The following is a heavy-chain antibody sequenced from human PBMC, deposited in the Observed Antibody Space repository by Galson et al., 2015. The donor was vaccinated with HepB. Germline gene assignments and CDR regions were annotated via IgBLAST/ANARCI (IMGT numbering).Heavy chain of an antibody. D-gene: IGHD4-17*01. CDR3: ARDTVTFPRVFDY. V-gene: IGHV4-59*01. J-gene: IGHJ4*02. Sequence: ETLSLTCSVSGGSISSYHWGWVRQPPGKGLEWVGYIYYTGTTNYSPSLKSRVTISLGTSKSQVSLRLTSVTAADTAVYFCARDTVTFPRVFDYWGQGILVTVSS. CDR2: IYYTGTT. CDR1: GGSISSYH.